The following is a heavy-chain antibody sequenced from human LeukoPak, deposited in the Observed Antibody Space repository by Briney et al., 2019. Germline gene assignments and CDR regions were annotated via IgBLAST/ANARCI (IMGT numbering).Heavy chain of an antibody. Sequence: AGGSLRLSCAASGFTFSDYYMMWIRQAPGKGLEGISYISNTATTIYYADSVKGRFTISRDSAKNLLFLQMNRLRVEDTAVYYCARDNSGAYGDSGQGTLVTVSS. CDR2: ISNTATTI. CDR3: ARDNSGAYGD. V-gene: IGHV3-11*01. J-gene: IGHJ4*02. D-gene: IGHD1-26*01. CDR1: GFTFSDYY.